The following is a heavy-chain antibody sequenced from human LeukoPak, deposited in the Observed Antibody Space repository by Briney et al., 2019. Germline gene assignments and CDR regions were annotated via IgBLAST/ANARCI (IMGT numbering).Heavy chain of an antibody. CDR2: IIPIFGTA. J-gene: IGHJ4*02. V-gene: IGHV1-69*06. CDR3: ARYYYDSSGYYSRHNYFDY. Sequence: SVKVSCKASGGTFSSYAISWVRQAPGQGLEWMGGIIPIFGTANYAQKFQGRVTITADKSTSTAYMELSSLRSEDTAVYYCARYYYDSSGYYSRHNYFDYWGQGTLVTVSS. D-gene: IGHD3-22*01. CDR1: GGTFSSYA.